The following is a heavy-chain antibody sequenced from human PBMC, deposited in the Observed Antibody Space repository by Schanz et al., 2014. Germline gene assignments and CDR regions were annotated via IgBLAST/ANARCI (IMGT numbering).Heavy chain of an antibody. CDR1: GFTFRSYG. CDR3: ARDAVALVPEYFMDV. CDR2: ISYDGSSK. Sequence: QVQVVESGGGVVQPGRSLRLSCVASGFTFRSYGMHWVRQAPGKGLEWVALISYDGSSKNHADSVQGRFTISRDNSKNALYLQMDSLRAEDTAVYYCARDAVALVPEYFMDVWGKGTPVTVSS. D-gene: IGHD2-15*01. J-gene: IGHJ6*03. V-gene: IGHV3-33*01.